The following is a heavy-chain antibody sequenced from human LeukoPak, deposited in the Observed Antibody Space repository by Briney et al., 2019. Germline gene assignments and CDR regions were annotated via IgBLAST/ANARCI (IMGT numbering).Heavy chain of an antibody. V-gene: IGHV3-7*01. D-gene: IGHD3-10*01. Sequence: GGSLRLSCAASGFTFRSYAMSWVRQAPGKGLEWVANIKQDGSEKYYVDSVKGRFTISRDNAKNSLYLQMNSLRAEDTAVYYCARSAFRDYYYGMDVWGQGTTVTVSS. CDR3: ARSAFRDYYYGMDV. CDR2: IKQDGSEK. CDR1: GFTFRSYA. J-gene: IGHJ6*02.